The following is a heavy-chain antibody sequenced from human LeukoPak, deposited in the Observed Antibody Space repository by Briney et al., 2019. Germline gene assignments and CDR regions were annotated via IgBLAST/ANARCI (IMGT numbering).Heavy chain of an antibody. CDR3: ARGSRITMVRGVIIRATPRYYYMDV. Sequence: AETLSLTCAVYGGSFSGYYWSWIRQPPGKGLEWIGEINHSGSTNYNPSLKSRVTISVDTSKNQFSLKLSSVTAADTAVYYCARGSRITMVRGVIIRATPRYYYMDVWGKGTTVTVSS. J-gene: IGHJ6*03. V-gene: IGHV4-34*01. D-gene: IGHD3-10*01. CDR1: GGSFSGYY. CDR2: INHSGST.